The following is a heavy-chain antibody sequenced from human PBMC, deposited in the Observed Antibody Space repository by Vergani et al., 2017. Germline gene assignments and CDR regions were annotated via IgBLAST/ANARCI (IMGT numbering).Heavy chain of an antibody. CDR2: ISAYNGNT. Sequence: QVQLVQSGAEVKKPGASVKVSCKASGYTFTSYGISWVRQAPGQGLEWMGWISAYNGNTNYAQKFQGRVTMTRDTSISTAYMELSRLRSDDTAVYYCASLDGYANFDYWGQGTLVTVSS. CDR3: ASLDGYANFDY. D-gene: IGHD5-24*01. V-gene: IGHV1-18*04. CDR1: GYTFTSYG. J-gene: IGHJ4*02.